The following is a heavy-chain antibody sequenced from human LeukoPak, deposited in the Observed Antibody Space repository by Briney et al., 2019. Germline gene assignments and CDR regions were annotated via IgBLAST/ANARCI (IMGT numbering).Heavy chain of an antibody. Sequence: QPGRSLILSCAASGFTFDDYAMHWVRQAPGKGLEWVSGISWNSGSIGYADSVKGRFTISRDNAKNSLYLQMNSLRAEDTALYYCATGRVGATPPFDYWGQGTLVTVSS. CDR2: ISWNSGSI. CDR1: GFTFDDYA. D-gene: IGHD1-26*01. J-gene: IGHJ4*02. CDR3: ATGRVGATPPFDY. V-gene: IGHV3-9*01.